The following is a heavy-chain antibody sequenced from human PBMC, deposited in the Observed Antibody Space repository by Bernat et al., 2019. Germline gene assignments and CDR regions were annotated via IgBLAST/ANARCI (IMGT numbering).Heavy chain of an antibody. Sequence: QITLKESGPTLVKPTQTLTLTCSFSGFSLTTRGVGVGWIRQPPGKALEWLAHIYWDGDKRYSPSLSSRLTITKDTSKNQVVLTLTNMDPVDTATYYCAHSGRAGCSSTGCYRLLDYWGQGTLVTVSA. CDR1: GFSLTTRGVG. CDR3: AHSGRAGCSSTGCYRLLDY. CDR2: IYWDGDK. V-gene: IGHV2-5*02. J-gene: IGHJ4*02. D-gene: IGHD2-2*01.